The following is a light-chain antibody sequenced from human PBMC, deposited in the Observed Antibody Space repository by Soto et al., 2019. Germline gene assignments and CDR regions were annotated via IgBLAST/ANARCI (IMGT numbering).Light chain of an antibody. CDR1: QSVSNSN. CDR3: QQYSSSPLT. CDR2: GAS. Sequence: EIVLTQSPGTLSLSPGERATLSCRASQSVSNSNLAWYRRKPGQAPRLLMYGASTRGAGIPDRYSGSGSGTDFTLNISRLEPEDFAVYYCQQYSSSPLTFGGGTKVEIK. V-gene: IGKV3-20*01. J-gene: IGKJ4*01.